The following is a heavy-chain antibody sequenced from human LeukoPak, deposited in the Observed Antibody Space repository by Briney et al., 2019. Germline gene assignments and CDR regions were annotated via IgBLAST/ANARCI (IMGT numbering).Heavy chain of an antibody. J-gene: IGHJ4*02. CDR3: AKVFLWFGELSFYFDY. CDR2: ISGSGGST. CDR1: GFTFSSYA. V-gene: IGHV3-23*01. Sequence: GGSLRLSCAASGFTFSSYAMSWVRQAPGKGLEWVSAISGSGGSTYYADSVKGRFTISRDNSKNTLYLQMNSLRAEDTAVYYCAKVFLWFGELSFYFDYWGQGTLVTVSS. D-gene: IGHD3-10*01.